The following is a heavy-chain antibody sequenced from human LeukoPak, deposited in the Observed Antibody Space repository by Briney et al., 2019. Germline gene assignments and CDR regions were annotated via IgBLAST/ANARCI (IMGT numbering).Heavy chain of an antibody. D-gene: IGHD2-8*01. CDR1: GFTFSNYA. J-gene: IGHJ4*02. CDR2: ISGSSSSK. CDR3: ASGVVGDRTNGVCPIDY. V-gene: IGHV3-23*01. Sequence: GGSLRLSCAASGFTFSNYAMSWVRQAPGKGLEWVSSISGSSSSKYYADSVKGRFTISRDNSRNTLYLQMNSLRGEDTAVYYCASGVVGDRTNGVCPIDYWGQGTLVTVSS.